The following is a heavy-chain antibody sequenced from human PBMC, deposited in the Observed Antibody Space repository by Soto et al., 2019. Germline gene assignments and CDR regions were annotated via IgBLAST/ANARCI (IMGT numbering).Heavy chain of an antibody. CDR2: ITWNSGSI. V-gene: IGHV3-9*01. CDR1: GFAFDDYA. Sequence: GGSLRLSCAASGFAFDDYAMQWVRQVPGKGLEWVSGITWNSGSIAYADSVRGRFTISRNNAKNSLYLQMNSLRIEDTAVYYCAKVSGRLRGVIVAYMDSWGQGTLVTVSS. J-gene: IGHJ4*02. CDR3: AKVSGRLRGVIVAYMDS. D-gene: IGHD3-10*01.